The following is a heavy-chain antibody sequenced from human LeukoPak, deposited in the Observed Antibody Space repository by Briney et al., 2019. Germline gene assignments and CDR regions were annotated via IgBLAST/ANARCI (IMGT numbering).Heavy chain of an antibody. V-gene: IGHV4-34*01. CDR2: INHSGST. CDR1: GGSFSGYY. Sequence: SETLSLTCAVYGGSFSGYYWSWIRQPPGKGLEWIGEINHSGSTNYNPSLKSRVTISVDTSKNQFSLKLNSVTAADTAVYYCARHAGASLDYWGQGTLVTVSS. CDR3: ARHAGASLDY. J-gene: IGHJ4*02.